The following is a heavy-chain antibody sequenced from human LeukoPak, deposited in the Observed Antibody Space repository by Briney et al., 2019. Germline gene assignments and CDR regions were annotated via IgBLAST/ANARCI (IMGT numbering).Heavy chain of an antibody. CDR2: ISYDGSNK. V-gene: IGHV3-30*04. CDR1: GFTFSSYA. Sequence: GGSLRLSCAASGFTFSSYAMHWVRQAPGKGLEWVALISYDGSNKYYADSVKARFIISRDNSKNTVYLQMNSLRAEDTALYYCARESWNDPYYYYYMDVWGKGTTVTVSS. D-gene: IGHD1-1*01. J-gene: IGHJ6*03. CDR3: ARESWNDPYYYYYMDV.